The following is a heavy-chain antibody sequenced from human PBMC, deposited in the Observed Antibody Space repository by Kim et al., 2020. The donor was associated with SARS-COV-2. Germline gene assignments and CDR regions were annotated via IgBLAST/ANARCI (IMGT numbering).Heavy chain of an antibody. CDR2: IWYDGSNK. Sequence: GGSLRLSCAASEFTFNNYGMHWVRQAPGKGLEWVAIIWYDGSNKYYEDSVKGRFTISRDNSKNRLYLQMNSLRAEDTAVYYCARDGGRCSSTSCYVRWLMDVWGQGTTVTVSS. CDR3: ARDGGRCSSTSCYVRWLMDV. CDR1: EFTFNNYG. D-gene: IGHD2-2*01. J-gene: IGHJ6*02. V-gene: IGHV3-33*01.